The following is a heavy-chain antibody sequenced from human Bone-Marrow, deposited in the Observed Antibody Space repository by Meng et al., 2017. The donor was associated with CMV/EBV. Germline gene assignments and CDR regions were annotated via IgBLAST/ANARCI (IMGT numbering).Heavy chain of an antibody. CDR1: GGSFSGYY. J-gene: IGHJ5*02. CDR3: ARWLIAAAGTGWFDP. Sequence: GSLRLSYAVYGGSFSGYYWSWIRQPPGKGLEWIGYIYYSGSTNYNPSLKSRVTISVDTSKNQFSLKLSSVTAADTAVYYCARWLIAAAGTGWFDPWGQGTLVTVSS. CDR2: IYYSGST. D-gene: IGHD6-13*01. V-gene: IGHV4-59*01.